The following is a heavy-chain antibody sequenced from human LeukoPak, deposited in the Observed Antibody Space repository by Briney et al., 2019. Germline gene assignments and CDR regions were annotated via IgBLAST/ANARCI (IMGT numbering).Heavy chain of an antibody. J-gene: IGHJ4*02. V-gene: IGHV3-23*01. CDR3: AREENFWSGRPFSPDY. CDR1: RFSFSGFA. Sequence: PGGSLRLSCAASRFSFSGFAMTWVRQALGKGLEWVSAISGSGGSTYYADSVKGRFTISRDNSKNTLYLQMNNLRVEDTAMYYCAREENFWSGRPFSPDYWGQGTLVTVSS. CDR2: ISGSGGST. D-gene: IGHD3-3*01.